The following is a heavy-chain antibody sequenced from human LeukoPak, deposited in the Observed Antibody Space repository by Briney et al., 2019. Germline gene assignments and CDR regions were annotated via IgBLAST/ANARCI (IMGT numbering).Heavy chain of an antibody. CDR2: ISVYTGDT. V-gene: IGHV1-18*01. CDR3: ARSDYVWGSYRHKELDY. CDR1: GYSFTNYG. D-gene: IGHD3-16*02. Sequence: ASVKVSCKAPGYSFTNYGINWVRQAPGQGLEWMGWISVYTGDTNYVEKFQGRVTMTTDTSTNTAYMYLRSLRSDDTAVYYCARSDYVWGSYRHKELDYWGQGTLVTVSS. J-gene: IGHJ4*02.